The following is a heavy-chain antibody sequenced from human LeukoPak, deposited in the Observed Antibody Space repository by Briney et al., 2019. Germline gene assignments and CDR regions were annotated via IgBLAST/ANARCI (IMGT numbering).Heavy chain of an antibody. J-gene: IGHJ4*02. D-gene: IGHD2-15*01. Sequence: ASVKVSCKASGYTFTSYYIQWVRQAPGQGREWMGIINPSGDSTNYAQKFQGRVTMTRDTSTSTVYMELSSLRSEDTAVYYCARDCSGRSCYWGQGTLVTVSS. CDR2: INPSGDST. CDR1: GYTFTSYY. CDR3: ARDCSGRSCY. V-gene: IGHV1-46*01.